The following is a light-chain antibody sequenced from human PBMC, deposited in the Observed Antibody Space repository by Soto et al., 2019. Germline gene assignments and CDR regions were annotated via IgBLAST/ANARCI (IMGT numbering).Light chain of an antibody. Sequence: DIQITQSPSSLSASVGDRVTITCRASQTIISFLNWYQQKPGKAPKLLIYAAYHLQSGVPSRFSGSGSGTDFTLTISSLQPEDFATYYCQQSYRTPWTFGQGTKVEIK. CDR2: AAY. CDR3: QQSYRTPWT. V-gene: IGKV1-39*01. J-gene: IGKJ1*01. CDR1: QTIISF.